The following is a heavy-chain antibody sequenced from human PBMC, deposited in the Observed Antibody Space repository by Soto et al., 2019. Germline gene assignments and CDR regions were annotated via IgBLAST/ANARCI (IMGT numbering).Heavy chain of an antibody. V-gene: IGHV4-38-2*01. CDR3: ARCPSLGVGATTFDY. D-gene: IGHD1-26*01. J-gene: IGHJ4*02. CDR2: IYHSGST. CDR1: GYSISSGYY. Sequence: KTSETLSLTCAVSGYSISSGYYWGWIRQPPGKGLEWIGSIYHSGSTYYNPSLKSRVTISVDTSKNQFSLKLSSVTAADTAVYYCARCPSLGVGATTFDYWGQGTLVTVSS.